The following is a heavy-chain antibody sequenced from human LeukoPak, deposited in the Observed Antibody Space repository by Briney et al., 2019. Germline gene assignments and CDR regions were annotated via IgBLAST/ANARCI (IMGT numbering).Heavy chain of an antibody. CDR2: IRYDGSNK. Sequence: GGSLRLSCAASGFTFSSYGMHWVRQAQGKGLEWVAFIRYDGSNKYYADSVKGRFTISRDNSKNTLYLQMNSLRAEDTAVYYCAKSGIAVAGANDAFDIWGQGTMVTVSS. J-gene: IGHJ3*02. V-gene: IGHV3-30*02. D-gene: IGHD6-19*01. CDR3: AKSGIAVAGANDAFDI. CDR1: GFTFSSYG.